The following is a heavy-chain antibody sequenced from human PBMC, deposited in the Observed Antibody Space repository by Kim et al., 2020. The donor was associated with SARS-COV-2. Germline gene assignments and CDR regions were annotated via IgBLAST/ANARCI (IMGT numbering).Heavy chain of an antibody. CDR3: AGGLAGSSSWFDN. CDR2: ISTSGATT. V-gene: IGHV3-23*01. D-gene: IGHD6-13*01. J-gene: IGHJ4*02. Sequence: PGQILEGVSTISTSGATTYYADSVKGRFTISRDSSKNTAYLQMNSLTTEDTAVYYCAGGLAGSSSWFDNWGQGILVIVSS.